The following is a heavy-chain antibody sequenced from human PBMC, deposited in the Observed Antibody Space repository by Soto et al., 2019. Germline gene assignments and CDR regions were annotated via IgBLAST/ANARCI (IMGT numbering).Heavy chain of an antibody. CDR1: GFTFSSYS. CDR3: ARDLVIAAAGTHNWFDP. D-gene: IGHD6-13*01. Sequence: GGSLRLSCAASGFTFSSYSMNWVRQAPGKGLEWVSSISSSSSYIYYADSVKGRFTTSRDNAKNSLYLQMNSLRAEDTAVYYCARDLVIAAAGTHNWFDPWGQGTLVTVSS. J-gene: IGHJ5*02. V-gene: IGHV3-21*01. CDR2: ISSSSSYI.